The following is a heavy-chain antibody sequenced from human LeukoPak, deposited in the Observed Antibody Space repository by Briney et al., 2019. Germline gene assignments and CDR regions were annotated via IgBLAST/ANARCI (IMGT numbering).Heavy chain of an antibody. V-gene: IGHV1-46*04. Sequence: AAVTVTCQSCGYTFIHYYLHGLRQAPSRGLEWVGLINPKCGSTSYAQKLQGRVTMTRDTSTSTVYMELSNLRTEDTDAYYCARDGPLLDSDPDSSGYYPDYWGQGTLVTVSS. J-gene: IGHJ4*02. CDR2: INPKCGST. D-gene: IGHD3-22*01. CDR1: GYTFIHYY. CDR3: ARDGPLLDSDPDSSGYYPDY.